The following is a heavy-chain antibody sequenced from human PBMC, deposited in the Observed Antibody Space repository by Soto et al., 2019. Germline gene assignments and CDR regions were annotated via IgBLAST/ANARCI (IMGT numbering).Heavy chain of an antibody. CDR2: INHSGST. V-gene: IGHV4-34*01. D-gene: IGHD3-22*01. Sequence: ASETLSLTCAVYGGSFSGYYWSWIRQPPGKGLEWIGEINHSGSTNYNPSLKSRVTISVDTSKNQFSLKLSSVTAADTAVYYCARSFSFNSSGYYYSDYWGQGTLVTVSS. J-gene: IGHJ4*02. CDR3: ARSFSFNSSGYYYSDY. CDR1: GGSFSGYY.